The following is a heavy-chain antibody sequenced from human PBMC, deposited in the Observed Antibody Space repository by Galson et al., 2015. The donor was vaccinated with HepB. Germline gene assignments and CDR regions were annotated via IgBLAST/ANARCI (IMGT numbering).Heavy chain of an antibody. V-gene: IGHV3-23*01. Sequence: SLRLSCAVSGFTFGSFAMHWVRQAPGKGLEFVSGISDSGYNTYYADSVKGRFTISRDNSKNMLYLQMNSLRAEDTAVYYCAPRTDGGAGVVTGLDSWGQGTLVTVSS. D-gene: IGHD2-8*02. J-gene: IGHJ4*02. CDR3: APRTDGGAGVVTGLDS. CDR2: ISDSGYNT. CDR1: GFTFGSFA.